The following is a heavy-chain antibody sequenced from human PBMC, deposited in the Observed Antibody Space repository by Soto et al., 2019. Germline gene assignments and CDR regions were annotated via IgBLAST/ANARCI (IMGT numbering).Heavy chain of an antibody. CDR3: AKSGPPIQQLDPYFLDY. CDR1: GYTFTSYY. V-gene: IGHV1-46*01. Sequence: ASVKVSCKASGYTFTSYYMHWVRQAPGQGLEWMGIINPSGGSTSYAQKFQGRVTMTRDNSKNTVYLQMNSLKAEDTAVYYCAKSGPPIQQLDPYFLDYWGQGTLVTVSS. D-gene: IGHD1-1*01. CDR2: INPSGGST. J-gene: IGHJ4*02.